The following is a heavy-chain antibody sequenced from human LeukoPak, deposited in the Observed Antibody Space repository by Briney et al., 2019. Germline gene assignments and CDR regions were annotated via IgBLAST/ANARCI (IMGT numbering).Heavy chain of an antibody. V-gene: IGHV3-30-3*01. D-gene: IGHD2-2*01. J-gene: IGHJ4*02. CDR2: ISYDGSNK. Sequence: GGSLRLSCAASGFTFSSYAVHWVRQAPGKGLEWVTVISYDGSNKYYADSAKGRFTISRDNSKNTLYLQMNSLRAEDTAVYYCARVQAPIVVVPAAGLDYWGQGTLVTVSS. CDR3: ARVQAPIVVVPAAGLDY. CDR1: GFTFSSYA.